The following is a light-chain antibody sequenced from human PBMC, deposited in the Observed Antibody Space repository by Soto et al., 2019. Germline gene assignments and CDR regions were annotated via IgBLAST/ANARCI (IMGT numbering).Light chain of an antibody. CDR2: XVS. Sequence: IQMTQSPSSLAASLGDRVTVPXRASQSISIWFAWYQQKPGKAPKXXIYXVSSLESGVPSSFSGSGSGTEFTITISSLQPDDFATYYCQQYNTLWTFGQGTRLEI. CDR3: QQYNTLWT. CDR1: QSISIW. J-gene: IGKJ5*01. V-gene: IGKV1-5*01.